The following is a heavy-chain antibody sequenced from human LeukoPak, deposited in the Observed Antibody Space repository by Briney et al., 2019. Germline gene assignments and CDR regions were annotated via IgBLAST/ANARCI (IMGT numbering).Heavy chain of an antibody. Sequence: ASVKVSCKASGYTFTSYGISWVRQAPGQGLEWMGWISAYNGNTNYAQELQGRVTMTTDTSTSTAYMELRSLRSDDTAVYYCARDLPDYDILTGYSNFDYWGQGTLVTVSS. CDR1: GYTFTSYG. J-gene: IGHJ4*02. CDR3: ARDLPDYDILTGYSNFDY. V-gene: IGHV1-18*01. D-gene: IGHD3-9*01. CDR2: ISAYNGNT.